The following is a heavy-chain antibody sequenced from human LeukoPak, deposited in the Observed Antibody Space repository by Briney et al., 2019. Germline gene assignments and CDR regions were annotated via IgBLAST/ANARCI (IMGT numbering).Heavy chain of an antibody. CDR1: GGSISSHF. J-gene: IGHJ4*02. V-gene: IGHV4-59*11. CDR3: ARGSEPDSEDY. D-gene: IGHD1-26*01. Sequence: PSETLSLTCTVSGGSISSHFWSWIRQPPGKGLEWIGYIHYSGSTNYNPSLKSRVTISVDTSKNQFSLRLSSVTAADTAVYYCARGSEPDSEDYWGQGTLVTVSS. CDR2: IHYSGST.